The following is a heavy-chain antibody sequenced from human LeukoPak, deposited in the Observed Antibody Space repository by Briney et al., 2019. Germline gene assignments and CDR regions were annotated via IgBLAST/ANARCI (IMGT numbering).Heavy chain of an antibody. V-gene: IGHV1-46*01. D-gene: IGHD3-22*01. J-gene: IGHJ4*02. CDR1: GYTFTGYY. CDR2: INPSGGTT. CDR3: ARGSNYYYDVTADYPRY. Sequence: ASVKVSCKASGYTFTGYYMHWVRQAPGQGLEWLGIINPSGGTTTYAQKFQGRVTMTRDTSTSTVYMELNTLRSEDTAVYYCARGSNYYYDVTADYPRYWGQGTLVTVSS.